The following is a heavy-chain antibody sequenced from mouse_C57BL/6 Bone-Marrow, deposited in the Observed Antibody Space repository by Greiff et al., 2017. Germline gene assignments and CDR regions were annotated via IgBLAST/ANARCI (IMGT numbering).Heavy chain of an antibody. CDR3: ARRRIPHWYFDV. V-gene: IGHV5-6*01. Sequence: EVQRVQSGGDLVKPGGSLKLSCAASGFTFRSYGMSWVRQTPDQRLEWVATISSGGSYTYYPDSVKGRFTISRDNATNTLYLQMSSLTSEDTAMYYCARRRIPHWYFDVWGTGTTVTVSS. CDR1: GFTFRSYG. J-gene: IGHJ1*03. CDR2: ISSGGSYT.